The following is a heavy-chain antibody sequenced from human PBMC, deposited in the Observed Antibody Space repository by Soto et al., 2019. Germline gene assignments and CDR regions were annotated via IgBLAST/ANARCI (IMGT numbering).Heavy chain of an antibody. D-gene: IGHD2-2*01. CDR3: AREPYCSTSRCTPPSDAFDI. J-gene: IGHJ3*02. CDR1: GGSISSGGYY. V-gene: IGHV4-31*03. CDR2: IYNSETA. Sequence: PSETLSLTCTVSGGSISSGGYYWTWIRQHPGKGLEWLGYIYNSETAYYNPSLKSRVTISVDTSKSLFSLKLTSVTAADTAVYYCAREPYCSTSRCTPPSDAFDIWGQGTMVTVSS.